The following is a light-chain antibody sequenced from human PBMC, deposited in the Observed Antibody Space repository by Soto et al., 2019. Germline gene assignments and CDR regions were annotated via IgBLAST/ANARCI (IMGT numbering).Light chain of an antibody. J-gene: IGLJ2*01. CDR1: SGHSSYA. Sequence: QTVVTQSPSASASPGASVKLTCTLSSGHSSYAIAWHQQQPEKGPRYLMKLNSDGSHTKGDGIPDRFSGSSSGAERYLTISSLQSEDEADYYCQTWGTGRVFGGGTKVTVL. CDR2: LNSDGSH. V-gene: IGLV4-69*01. CDR3: QTWGTGRV.